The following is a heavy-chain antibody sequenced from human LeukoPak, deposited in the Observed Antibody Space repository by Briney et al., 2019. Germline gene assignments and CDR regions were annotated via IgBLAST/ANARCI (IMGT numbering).Heavy chain of an antibody. J-gene: IGHJ4*02. D-gene: IGHD6-13*01. Sequence: PGGSLRLSCAASGFTFNSYSMNWVRQAPGKGLEWVSYISDSSNTIYYAGSVKGRFTISRDNAKNSLYLQMNSLRAEDTAIYYCARNTPTYSTPEYWGQGTLVTVSS. CDR3: ARNTPTYSTPEY. CDR1: GFTFNSYS. V-gene: IGHV3-48*01. CDR2: ISDSSNTI.